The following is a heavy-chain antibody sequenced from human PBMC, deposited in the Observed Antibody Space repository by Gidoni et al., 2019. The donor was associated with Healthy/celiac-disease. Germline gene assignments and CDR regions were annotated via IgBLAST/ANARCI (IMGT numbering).Heavy chain of an antibody. J-gene: IGHJ4*02. CDR2: ISGSGGST. V-gene: IGHV3-23*01. CDR3: AKAAWIQLWLWDY. Sequence: EVQLLESGGGLVQPGGSLRLSCAAAGVTLSSYAMSWVRKAPGKGLAWVSAISGSGGSTYYADSVKGRFTISRDNSKNTLYLQMNSLRAEDTAVYYCAKAAWIQLWLWDYWGQGTLVTVSS. CDR1: GVTLSSYA. D-gene: IGHD5-18*01.